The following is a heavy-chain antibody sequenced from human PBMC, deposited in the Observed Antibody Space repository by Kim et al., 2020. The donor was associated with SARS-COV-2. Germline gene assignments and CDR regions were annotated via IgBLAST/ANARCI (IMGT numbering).Heavy chain of an antibody. J-gene: IGHJ5*02. Sequence: PNSGNTGYAQKFQDRITLTRDTSINTAYMELASLTSEDTGVYYCIRRFDPWGQGTLVTVSS. CDR3: IRRFDP. V-gene: IGHV1-8*01. CDR2: PNSGNT.